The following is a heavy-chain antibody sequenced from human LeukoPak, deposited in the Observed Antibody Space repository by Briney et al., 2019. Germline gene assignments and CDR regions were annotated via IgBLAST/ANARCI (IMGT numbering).Heavy chain of an antibody. Sequence: TGGSLRLSCSASGFTFGIYTMHWVRQAPGKGLEYVSAISSNGGSTYYADSVKGRFTISRDNSKNTLYLQVSSLRAEDTAVYYCVKADYYDTSNYYYRYFQYWGQGTLVTVSS. V-gene: IGHV3-64D*09. CDR3: VKADYYDTSNYYYRYFQY. CDR1: GFTFGIYT. J-gene: IGHJ1*01. D-gene: IGHD3-22*01. CDR2: ISSNGGST.